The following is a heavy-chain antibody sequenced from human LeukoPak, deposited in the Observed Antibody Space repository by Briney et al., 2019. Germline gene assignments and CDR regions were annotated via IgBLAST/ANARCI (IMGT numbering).Heavy chain of an antibody. J-gene: IGHJ6*02. Sequence: GGSLRLYCAASGFTFSSYGMHWVRQAPGKGLEWVAFIRYDGSNKYYADSVKGRFTISRDNSKNTLYLQMNSLRAEDTAVYYCAKDRHAPGMVPWYYYYYGMDVWGQGTTVTVSS. CDR2: IRYDGSNK. D-gene: IGHD4/OR15-4a*01. CDR1: GFTFSSYG. CDR3: AKDRHAPGMVPWYYYYYGMDV. V-gene: IGHV3-30*02.